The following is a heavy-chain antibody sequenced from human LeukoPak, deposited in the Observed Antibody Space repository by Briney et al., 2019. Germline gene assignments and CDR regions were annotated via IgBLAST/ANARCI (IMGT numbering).Heavy chain of an antibody. CDR3: AKDREGGSWFDP. Sequence: GGSLRLSCAASGFTFSSYEMNWVRQAPGKGLEWVSYISTSGSTIYYADSVKGRFRISRDNAKNSLYLQMNSLRAEDTAVYYCAKDREGGSWFDPWGQGTLVTVSS. CDR2: ISTSGSTI. J-gene: IGHJ5*02. V-gene: IGHV3-48*03. CDR1: GFTFSSYE. D-gene: IGHD1-26*01.